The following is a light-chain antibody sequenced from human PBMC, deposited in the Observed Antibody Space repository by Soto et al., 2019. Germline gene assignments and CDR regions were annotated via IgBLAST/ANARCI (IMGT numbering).Light chain of an antibody. CDR2: GAS. Sequence: EIVLTQSPGNLSVSPGDRVNLXCRASQSVSIDLGWYQQKPGQAPRLLIHGASTRANGSPARISGSGSGTEFTRTISSLQSEDFAVYYGQQFRNWPRTFGQGTKVDIK. CDR3: QQFRNWPRT. CDR1: QSVSID. J-gene: IGKJ1*01. V-gene: IGKV3D-15*01.